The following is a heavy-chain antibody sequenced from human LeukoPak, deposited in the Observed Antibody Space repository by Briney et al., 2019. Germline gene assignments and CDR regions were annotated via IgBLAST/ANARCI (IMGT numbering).Heavy chain of an antibody. CDR3: ARDRGGSYIGAFDI. V-gene: IGHV4-59*01. CDR2: LFHSGTP. J-gene: IGHJ3*02. CDR1: GGSISTYY. Sequence: SETLPLTCTVSGGSISTYYWSWIRQPPGKGLEWIGYLFHSGTPRYNPSLRSRVTISADTSKNQFSLKLSSVTAADTAVYYCARDRGGSYIGAFDIWGQGTMVTVSS. D-gene: IGHD1-26*01.